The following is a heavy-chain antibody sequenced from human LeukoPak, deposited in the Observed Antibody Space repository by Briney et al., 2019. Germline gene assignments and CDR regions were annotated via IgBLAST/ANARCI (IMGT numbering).Heavy chain of an antibody. Sequence: SETLSLTCTVSGGSISSYYWSWIRQPPGKGLEGIGYIYYSGSTNYNPSLKSRVTISVDTSKNQFSLKLSSVTAADTAVYYCASYSGSYWTGYYYYYMDVWGKGTTVTVSS. D-gene: IGHD1-26*01. CDR2: IYYSGST. CDR3: ASYSGSYWTGYYYYYMDV. J-gene: IGHJ6*03. CDR1: GGSISSYY. V-gene: IGHV4-59*01.